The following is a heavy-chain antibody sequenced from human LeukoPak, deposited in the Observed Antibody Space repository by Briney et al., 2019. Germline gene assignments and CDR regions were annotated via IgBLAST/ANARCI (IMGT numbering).Heavy chain of an antibody. V-gene: IGHV4-34*01. CDR1: SGSFSGYY. CDR3: ARSPCSSTSCYYYYGMDV. Sequence: SETLSLTCAVYSGSFSGYYWSWIRHPPGKGLEWIGEINHSGSTNFNPSLKSRVTISLDTSKNQFSLKVSSVTAADTAVYYCARSPCSSTSCYYYYGMDVWGQGTTVTVSS. J-gene: IGHJ6*02. D-gene: IGHD2-2*01. CDR2: INHSGST.